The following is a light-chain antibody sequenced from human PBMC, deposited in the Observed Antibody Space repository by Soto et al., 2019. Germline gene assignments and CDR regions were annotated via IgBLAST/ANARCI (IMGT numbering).Light chain of an antibody. CDR3: QQYTNGPSWT. J-gene: IGKJ1*01. CDR1: QSVNSH. Sequence: QTTVAMTGSPEGRAAIDCRSSQSVNSHLAWYQHKPGQAPRLLIYGASSRATGIPARFSGSGSGTEFTLTISSLPSEDFAVYYCQQYTNGPSWTFGEGTKVDIK. CDR2: GAS. V-gene: IGKV3D-15*02.